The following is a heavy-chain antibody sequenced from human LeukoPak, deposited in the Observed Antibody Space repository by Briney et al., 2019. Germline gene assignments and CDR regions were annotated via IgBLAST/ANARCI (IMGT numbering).Heavy chain of an antibody. J-gene: IGHJ4*02. CDR2: IPYDGSNK. Sequence: GGSLRLSCAASGFTFSSYAMHWVRQAPGKGLEWVAVIPYDGSNKYYADSVKGRFTISRDNSKNTLYLQMNSLRAEDTAVYYCARDPSSSGYYYNDYWGQGTLVTVSS. V-gene: IGHV3-30-3*01. D-gene: IGHD3-22*01. CDR3: ARDPSSSGYYYNDY. CDR1: GFTFSSYA.